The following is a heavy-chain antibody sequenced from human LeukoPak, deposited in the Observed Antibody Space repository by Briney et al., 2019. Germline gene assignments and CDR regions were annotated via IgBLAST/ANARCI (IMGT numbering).Heavy chain of an antibody. CDR1: GGSISSGSYY. V-gene: IGHV4-61*02. CDR3: ARDRYDFWSGYEQSGDAFDI. CDR2: IYISGST. J-gene: IGHJ3*02. Sequence: PSETLSLTCTVSGGSISSGSYYWSWIRQPAGKGLEWIGRIYISGSTNYNPSLKSRVTISVDTSKNQFSLKLSSVTAADTAVYYCARDRYDFWSGYEQSGDAFDIWGQGTMVTVSS. D-gene: IGHD3-3*01.